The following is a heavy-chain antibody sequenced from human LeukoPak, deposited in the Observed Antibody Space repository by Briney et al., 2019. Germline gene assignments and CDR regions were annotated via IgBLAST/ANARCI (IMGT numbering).Heavy chain of an antibody. CDR3: AKAVKGYYYYYMDV. CDR2: ISGSSGST. Sequence: GWSLRLSCAASGFTFSSYAMSWVRQAPGKGLEWVSAISGSSGSTYYAGSVKGRFTISRDNSKNTLYLQMNSLRAEDTAVYYCAKAVKGYYYYYMDVWGKGTTVTVSS. V-gene: IGHV3-23*01. J-gene: IGHJ6*03. CDR1: GFTFSSYA.